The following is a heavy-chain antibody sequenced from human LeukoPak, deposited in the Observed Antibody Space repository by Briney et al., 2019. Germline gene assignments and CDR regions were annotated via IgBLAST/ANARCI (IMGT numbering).Heavy chain of an antibody. Sequence: ASVKVSCKASGYTFTSYGISWVRRAPGQGLEWMGWISAYNGNTNYAQKLQGRVTMTTDTSTSTAYMELRSLRSDDTAVYYCARVWWELGPFDYWGQGTLVTVSS. J-gene: IGHJ4*02. CDR3: ARVWWELGPFDY. CDR1: GYTFTSYG. D-gene: IGHD1-26*01. V-gene: IGHV1-18*01. CDR2: ISAYNGNT.